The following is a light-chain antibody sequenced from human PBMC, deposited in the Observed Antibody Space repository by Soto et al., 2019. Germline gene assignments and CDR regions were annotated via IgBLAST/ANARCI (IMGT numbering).Light chain of an antibody. CDR2: AAS. V-gene: IGKV1-39*01. CDR1: QSISSY. Sequence: DIERTQSPSSLSASVGDRVTITCRASQSISSYLNWYQQKPGKAPKLLIYAASSLQSGVPSRFSGSGSGTDFTLTISSLQPEDFATYYCPQSYSTPHPFCQGTKVDI. J-gene: IGKJ2*01. CDR3: PQSYSTPHP.